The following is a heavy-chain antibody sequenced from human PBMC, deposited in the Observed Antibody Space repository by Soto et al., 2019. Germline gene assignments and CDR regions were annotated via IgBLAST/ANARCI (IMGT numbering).Heavy chain of an antibody. D-gene: IGHD2-15*01. CDR3: GRLAEAATGHTDFDF. CDR1: GASIKSRNYF. V-gene: IGHV4-39*02. CDR2: IHSSGGT. Sequence: QLQLQETGPGLVKPSETLSLTCTVSGASIKSRNYFWGWTRQPPGKGLEFVGSIHSSGGTYYNPSLKSRVTVSVDLSNSHFSLSLKSLTATDTAVYYCGRLAEAATGHTDFDFWDQGTLVTVSS. J-gene: IGHJ4*02.